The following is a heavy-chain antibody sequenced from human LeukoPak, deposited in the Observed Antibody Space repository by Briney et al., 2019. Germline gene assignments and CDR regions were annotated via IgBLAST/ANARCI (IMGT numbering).Heavy chain of an antibody. CDR3: ARQRFGDV. V-gene: IGHV3-7*02. D-gene: IGHD3-3*01. J-gene: IGHJ6*04. CDR2: IKQDGSEK. Sequence: GGSLRLSCGASGFTFSSNWMTWVRQAPGKGREWVANIKQDGSEKNYVDSVKGRFTISRDNAKNSLYLQMNSLRAEDTAVYYCARQRFGDVWGKGTTVTVSS. CDR1: GFTFSSNW.